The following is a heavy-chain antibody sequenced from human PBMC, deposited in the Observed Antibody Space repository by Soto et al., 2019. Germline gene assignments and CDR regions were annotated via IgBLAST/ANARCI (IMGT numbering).Heavy chain of an antibody. CDR3: ARARGSITSLGIYSYYYSGMDV. J-gene: IGHJ6*02. Sequence: QVQLVQSGAEVKKPGSSVKASCKASGGTFSSYAISWVRQAPGQGLEWMGGIIPISATTNYAQKFQGTVTITADESTSTAYMELSRLRSENTAVYYCARARGSITSLGIYSYYYSGMDVSGQGTTVTVSS. D-gene: IGHD2-2*01. CDR2: IIPISATT. V-gene: IGHV1-69*01. CDR1: GGTFSSYA.